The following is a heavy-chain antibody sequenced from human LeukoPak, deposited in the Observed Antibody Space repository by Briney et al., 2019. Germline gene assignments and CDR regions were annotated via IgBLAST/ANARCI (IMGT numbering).Heavy chain of an antibody. D-gene: IGHD3-16*01. V-gene: IGHV3-30*18. CDR1: GFTFSSYG. Sequence: GGSLRLSCAASGFTFSSYGMHWVRQAPGKGLEWVAVISNDGSATYYGDSVRGRFTISRDNAKNTMSLQMSSLRAEDTAVYFCAKEASVTYREDFDYWGQGTLVTVSS. J-gene: IGHJ4*02. CDR3: AKEASVTYREDFDY. CDR2: ISNDGSAT.